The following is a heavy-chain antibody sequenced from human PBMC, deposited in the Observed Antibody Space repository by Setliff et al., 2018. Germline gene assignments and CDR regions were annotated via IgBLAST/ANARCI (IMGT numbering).Heavy chain of an antibody. Sequence: PSETLSLTCTVSGGSITDENSWWAWIRQPAGKRPEWLGLIYIRGGTDYNPSLKCRVTISLDTSRNQFSLNLTSVTAADTAVYYCAVDHVTNIAESGYGYTRIDPWGQGIPVTSPQ. CDR1: GGSITDENSW. V-gene: IGHV4-61*02. D-gene: IGHD6-19*01. CDR2: IYIRGGT. CDR3: AVDHVTNIAESGYGYTRIDP. J-gene: IGHJ5*02.